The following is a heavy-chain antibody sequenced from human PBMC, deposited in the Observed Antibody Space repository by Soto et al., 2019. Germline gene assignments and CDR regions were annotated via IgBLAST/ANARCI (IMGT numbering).Heavy chain of an antibody. CDR2: ISYDGSNK. CDR3: ARKGIAARHYYYYGMDV. D-gene: IGHD6-6*01. Sequence: GGSLRLSCAASGFTFSSYAMHWVRQAPGKGLEWVAVISYDGSNKYYADSVKGRFTISRDNSKNTLYLQMNSLRAEDTAVYYCARKGIAARHYYYYGMDVWGQGTTVTVSS. V-gene: IGHV3-30-3*01. CDR1: GFTFSSYA. J-gene: IGHJ6*02.